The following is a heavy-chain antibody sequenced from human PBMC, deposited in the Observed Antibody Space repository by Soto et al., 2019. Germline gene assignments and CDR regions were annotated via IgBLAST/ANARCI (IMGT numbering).Heavy chain of an antibody. CDR1: GFTFTSYA. V-gene: IGHV3-23*01. D-gene: IGHD7-27*01. Sequence: EEQVLESGGDLVQPGGSLSLSCAASGFTFTSYAMSWVRQAPGKGLEWVSAISGRDGGTYYADSVKGRFTISSDDSKTTVYLQMNSLRVEDTAMYFCARSPGRAAFDIWGQGTMVTVSS. CDR3: ARSPGRAAFDI. J-gene: IGHJ3*02. CDR2: ISGRDGGT.